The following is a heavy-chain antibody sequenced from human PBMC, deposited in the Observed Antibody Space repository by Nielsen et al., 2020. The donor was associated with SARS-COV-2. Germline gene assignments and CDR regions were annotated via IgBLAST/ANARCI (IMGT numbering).Heavy chain of an antibody. V-gene: IGHV3-33*08. CDR2: IWYDGSNK. CDR3: ARDRGIAAAGTDY. J-gene: IGHJ4*02. D-gene: IGHD6-13*01. CDR1: GFTFSSCT. Sequence: GESLKISCAASGFTFSSCTMNWVRQAPGKGLEWVAVIWYDGSNKYYADSVKGRFTISRDNFKNTLYLQMNSLRAEDTAVYYCARDRGIAAAGTDYWGQGTLVTVSS.